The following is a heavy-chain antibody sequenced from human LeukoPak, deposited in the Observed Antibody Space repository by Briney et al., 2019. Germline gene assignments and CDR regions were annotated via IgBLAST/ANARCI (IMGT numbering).Heavy chain of an antibody. D-gene: IGHD6-13*01. Sequence: GGSLRLSCVASGFTVSSNYMTWVRQAPGKGLEWVSVIYTGGTPYYADSVKGRFTISRDISKNTVFLQMNSLRVEDTAVYFCARGAATGPTLGLDYWGQGTLVTVSS. CDR1: GFTVSSNY. CDR3: ARGAATGPTLGLDY. V-gene: IGHV3-53*01. J-gene: IGHJ4*02. CDR2: IYTGGTP.